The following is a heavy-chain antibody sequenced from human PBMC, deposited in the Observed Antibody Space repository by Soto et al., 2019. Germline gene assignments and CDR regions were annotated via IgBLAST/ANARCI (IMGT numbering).Heavy chain of an antibody. CDR1: GFTFDDHA. V-gene: IGHV3-9*01. Sequence: EVQLVESGGSLLQPGRSLRLSCIVSGFTFDDHAMHWVRQAPGKGLEWVSGISWNSGYRGYADSVKGRFTISRDNAKNSVHLQMNSLRAEDTAFYYCAKDIKWNLPAGYLDNWGQGTLVTVSS. CDR2: ISWNSGYR. D-gene: IGHD1-1*01. CDR3: AKDIKWNLPAGYLDN. J-gene: IGHJ4*02.